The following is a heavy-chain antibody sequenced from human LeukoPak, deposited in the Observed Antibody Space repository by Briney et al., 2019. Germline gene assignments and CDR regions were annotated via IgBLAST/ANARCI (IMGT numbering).Heavy chain of an antibody. V-gene: IGHV4-39*01. D-gene: IGHD6-13*01. J-gene: IGHJ5*02. CDR3: ARGLISSSWRNNWFDP. CDR1: GGSISSSSYY. Sequence: SETLSLTCSVSGGSISSSSYYWGWIRQPPGKGLEWIGILFYGGTTYYNPSLKSRVTISVDTSKNQFSLKLSSVTAADTAVYYCARGLISSSWRNNWFDPWGQGILVTVSS. CDR2: LFYGGTT.